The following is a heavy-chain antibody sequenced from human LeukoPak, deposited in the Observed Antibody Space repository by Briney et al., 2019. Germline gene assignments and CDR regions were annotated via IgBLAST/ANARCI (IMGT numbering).Heavy chain of an antibody. V-gene: IGHV3-23*01. CDR2: ISGSGVST. CDR3: AREIGDFDY. Sequence: GGSLRLSCAASGFTFSSFAMSWVRQAPGKGLQWVSVISGSGVSTYYADSVKGRFTISRDNCKNTLFLQVNSLRAEDTAVYYCAREIGDFDYWGQGALVTVSS. J-gene: IGHJ4*02. CDR1: GFTFSSFA.